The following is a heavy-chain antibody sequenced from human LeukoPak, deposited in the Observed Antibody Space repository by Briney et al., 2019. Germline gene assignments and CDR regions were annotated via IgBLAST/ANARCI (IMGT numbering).Heavy chain of an antibody. CDR2: IKQDGSEK. V-gene: IGHV3-7*01. CDR3: ARDGAPDAHCSSTSCAIR. D-gene: IGHD2-2*01. Sequence: GGSLRLSCAASGFTFSSYWMNFVRQAPGKRLEWVANIKQDGSEKYYVDSVKGRFTISRDNAKNSLYLQMSSLRVEDTAVYYCARDGAPDAHCSSTSCAIRWGQGTLVTVSS. J-gene: IGHJ4*02. CDR1: GFTFSSYW.